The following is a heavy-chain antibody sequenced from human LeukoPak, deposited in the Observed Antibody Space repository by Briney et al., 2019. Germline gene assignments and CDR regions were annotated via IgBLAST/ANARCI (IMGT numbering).Heavy chain of an antibody. D-gene: IGHD3-22*01. J-gene: IGHJ4*02. CDR3: ARDAYYYDSSGYSFDY. CDR1: GGSISSYY. V-gene: IGHV4-59*01. CDR2: IYCSGST. Sequence: SETLSLTCTVSGGSISSYYWSWIRQPPGKGLEWIGYIYCSGSTNYNPSLKSRVTISVDTSKNQLSLKLSSVTAADTAVYYCARDAYYYDSSGYSFDYWGQGTLVTVSS.